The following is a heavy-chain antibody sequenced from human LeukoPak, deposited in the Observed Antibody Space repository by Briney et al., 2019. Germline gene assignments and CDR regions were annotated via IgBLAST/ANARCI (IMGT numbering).Heavy chain of an antibody. D-gene: IGHD3-10*01. V-gene: IGHV3-23*01. CDR1: GFSLYSYS. Sequence: PGGSLRLSCAASGFSLYSYSVNWVRQAPGKGLEWVSAITGSGTYTYYADSVKGRFTISRDYSKNTLYLQMNSLRAEDAAAYYCAAYYSSGTYRHDYWGQGTLVTVSS. CDR2: ITGSGTYT. J-gene: IGHJ4*02. CDR3: AAYYSSGTYRHDY.